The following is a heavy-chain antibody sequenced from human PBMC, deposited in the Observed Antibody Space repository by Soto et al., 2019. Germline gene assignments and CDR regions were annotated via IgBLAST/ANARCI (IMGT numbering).Heavy chain of an antibody. CDR2: IIPIFGTA. V-gene: IGHV1-69*06. J-gene: IGHJ6*02. D-gene: IGHD2-2*01. CDR1: GGTFSSYA. Sequence: QVQLVQSGAEVKKPGSSVKVSCKASGGTFSSYAISWVRQAPGQGLEWMGGIIPIFGTANYAQKFQGRVTITADKSTSTAYMELSSLRSEDTAVYYCARGIVVVPAAIRAGTSRYGMDVWGQGTTVTVSS. CDR3: ARGIVVVPAAIRAGTSRYGMDV.